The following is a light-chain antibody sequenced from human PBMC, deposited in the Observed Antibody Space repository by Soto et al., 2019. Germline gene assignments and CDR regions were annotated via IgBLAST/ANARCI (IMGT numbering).Light chain of an antibody. Sequence: DIQMTQSPSTLSASVGDRVTITCRASQSISSWLAWYQQKPGKAPKLLIYDASSLESGVPSRFSGSGSGTKFTPTISSLQPDDFATYYCQQYNSYWTFGQGTKVDIK. J-gene: IGKJ1*01. CDR3: QQYNSYWT. CDR2: DAS. V-gene: IGKV1-5*01. CDR1: QSISSW.